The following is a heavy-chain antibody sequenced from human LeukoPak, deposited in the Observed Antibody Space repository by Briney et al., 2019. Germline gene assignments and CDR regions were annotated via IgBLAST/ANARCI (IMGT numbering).Heavy chain of an antibody. D-gene: IGHD3-22*01. Sequence: GGSLRLSCAASGFTFSSYGMHWVRQAPGKGLEWVAVISYDGSNKYYADSVKGRFTISRDNAKNTLYLQMNSLRAEDTAVYYCARGDSGYYYDSSGYSFFDYWGQGTLVTVSA. CDR2: ISYDGSNK. CDR3: ARGDSGYYYDSSGYSFFDY. V-gene: IGHV3-30*03. J-gene: IGHJ4*02. CDR1: GFTFSSYG.